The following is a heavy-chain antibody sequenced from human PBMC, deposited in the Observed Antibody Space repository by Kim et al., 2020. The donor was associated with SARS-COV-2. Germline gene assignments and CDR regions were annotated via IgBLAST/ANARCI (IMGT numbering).Heavy chain of an antibody. CDR2: IYTSGST. CDR3: ASSRQVPAATDWYFDL. Sequence: SETLSLTCTVSGGSISSYYWSWIRQPAGKGLEWIGRIYTSGSTNYNPSLKSRVTMSVDTSKNQFSLKLSSVTAADTAVYYCASSRQVPAATDWYFDLWGRGTLVTVSS. D-gene: IGHD2-2*01. V-gene: IGHV4-4*07. J-gene: IGHJ2*01. CDR1: GGSISSYY.